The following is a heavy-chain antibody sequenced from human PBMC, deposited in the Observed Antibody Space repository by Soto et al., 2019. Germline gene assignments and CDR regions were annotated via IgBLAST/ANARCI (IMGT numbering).Heavy chain of an antibody. Sequence: ASVKVSCKASGYTFTSYAMHWVRQAPGQRLEWMGWINAGNGNTKYSQKFQGRVTITRDTSASTAYMELSSLRSEDTAVYYCARDLAYYDFWSGYYNWFDPWGQGTLVTVSS. CDR3: ARDLAYYDFWSGYYNWFDP. D-gene: IGHD3-3*01. V-gene: IGHV1-3*01. CDR2: INAGNGNT. CDR1: GYTFTSYA. J-gene: IGHJ5*02.